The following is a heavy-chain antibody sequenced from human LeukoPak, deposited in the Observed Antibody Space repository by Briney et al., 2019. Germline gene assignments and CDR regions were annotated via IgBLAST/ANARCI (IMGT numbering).Heavy chain of an antibody. CDR2: ISRSSNTI. Sequence: GGSLRLSCAASGFTFSSYSMNWVRQAPGKGLEWVSYISRSSNTIYYADSVKGRFTISRDNSKNTLYLQMNSLRAEDTAVYYCAKDDFTYYDFWSGYLYFDYWGQGTLVTVSS. D-gene: IGHD3-3*01. J-gene: IGHJ4*02. CDR1: GFTFSSYS. V-gene: IGHV3-48*01. CDR3: AKDDFTYYDFWSGYLYFDY.